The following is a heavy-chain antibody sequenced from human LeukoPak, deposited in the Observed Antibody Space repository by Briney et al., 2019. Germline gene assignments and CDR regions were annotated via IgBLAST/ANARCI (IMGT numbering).Heavy chain of an antibody. Sequence: GGSLRLSCAASRFTFGDYYMTWIRQAPGKGLECVSYISSVGSTIYYADSVKGRFTISRDNAKNSLFLQMNSLRAEDTAVYYCARSSRGKWGNYYYAMDVWGQGTTVTVSS. CDR1: RFTFGDYY. D-gene: IGHD6-19*01. V-gene: IGHV3-11*01. CDR3: ARSSRGKWGNYYYAMDV. J-gene: IGHJ6*02. CDR2: ISSVGSTI.